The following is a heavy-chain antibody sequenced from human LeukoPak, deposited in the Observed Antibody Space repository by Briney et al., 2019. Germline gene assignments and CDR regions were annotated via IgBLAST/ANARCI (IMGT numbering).Heavy chain of an antibody. CDR2: INEDGSET. V-gene: IGHV3-7*01. CDR1: AFTFRSHW. CDR3: ARGSRICSSTSCPEDDAFDI. Sequence: GGSLRLSCGASAFTFRSHWMSWVRQAPGKGLEWVADINEDGSETYYVDSVEGRFTISRDNAKNSLYLQMNSLRAEDTAVYHCARGSRICSSTSCPEDDAFDIWGQGTMVTVSS. J-gene: IGHJ3*02. D-gene: IGHD2-2*01.